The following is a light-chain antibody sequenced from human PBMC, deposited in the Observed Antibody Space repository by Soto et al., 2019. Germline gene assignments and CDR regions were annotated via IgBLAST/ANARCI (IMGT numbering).Light chain of an antibody. CDR2: DIS. CDR3: QQRSNRIT. CDR1: QSVAGS. J-gene: IGKJ5*01. Sequence: IVLTQSPATRSVSPGERAILSFRASQSVAGSLAWYQQKPGQAPRLLIYDISTRAAAIPARFSGSGSGTDFTLTVSSLEPEDFALYYCQQRSNRITFGQGTRLEIK. V-gene: IGKV3-11*01.